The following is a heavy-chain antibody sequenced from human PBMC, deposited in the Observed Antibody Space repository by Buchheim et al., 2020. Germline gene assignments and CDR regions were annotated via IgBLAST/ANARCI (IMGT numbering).Heavy chain of an antibody. J-gene: IGHJ4*02. Sequence: QQQLQESGSGLVKPSQTLSLTCAVSGGSISSGGYSWSWIRQPPGKGLEWIGYIYHSGSTYYNPSLKSRVTISVDRSKNQFSLKLSSVTAADTAVYYCARGRLWFGDIGYWGQGTL. D-gene: IGHD3-10*01. CDR1: GGSISSGGYS. V-gene: IGHV4-30-2*01. CDR2: IYHSGST. CDR3: ARGRLWFGDIGY.